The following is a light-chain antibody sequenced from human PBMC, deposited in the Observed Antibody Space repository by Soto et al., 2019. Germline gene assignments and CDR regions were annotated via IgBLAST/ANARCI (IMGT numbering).Light chain of an antibody. Sequence: DIQMTQSPSTLSGSVGDRVTITCRASQTISSWLAWYQQKPGKAPKLLIYKASTLKSGVPSRSSGSGSGTEFTLTISSLQPDDFATYYCQQANSFPITFGQGTRLEIK. CDR3: QQANSFPIT. V-gene: IGKV1-5*03. J-gene: IGKJ5*01. CDR1: QTISSW. CDR2: KAS.